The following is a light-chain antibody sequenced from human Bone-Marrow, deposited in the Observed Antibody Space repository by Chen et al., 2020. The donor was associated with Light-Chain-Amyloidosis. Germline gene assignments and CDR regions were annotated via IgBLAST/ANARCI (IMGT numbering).Light chain of an antibody. CDR3: QQYGTSPLT. V-gene: IGKV3-20*01. Sequence: EIVLTQSPVPLSLSPGEGANLSCRASQTISSNYLTWYQQKVGQAPRLLIYGSSSRATGIPDRFTGSGSGTDFTLNINRLEPEDFAMYYCQQYGTSPLTFGGGTKVEIK. CDR1: QTISSNY. J-gene: IGKJ4*01. CDR2: GSS.